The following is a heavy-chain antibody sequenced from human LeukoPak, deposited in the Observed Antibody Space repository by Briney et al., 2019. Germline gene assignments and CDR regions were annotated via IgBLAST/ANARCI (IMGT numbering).Heavy chain of an antibody. V-gene: IGHV4-59*08. J-gene: IGHJ5*02. D-gene: IGHD5-12*01. CDR3: ARHGFECEPPDP. CDR2: IYYSGTT. Sequence: PSESLSLTCTVSGGSISSDYWSWIRQTPDKGLEWVGYIYYSGTTDYNPSLKSRVTISVATSKKQFSLKLTSVTAADTAVYYCARHGFECEPPDPWGQGTLVTVSS. CDR1: GGSISSDY.